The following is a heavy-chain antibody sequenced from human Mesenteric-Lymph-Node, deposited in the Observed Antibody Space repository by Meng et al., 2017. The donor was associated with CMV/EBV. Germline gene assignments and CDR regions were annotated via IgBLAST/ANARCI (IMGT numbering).Heavy chain of an antibody. V-gene: IGHV3-33*01. CDR1: GFIFSTYD. CDR2: IWNGGSKK. D-gene: IGHD3-22*01. Sequence: SCAASGFIFSTYDMRWVRQTPGKGLEWVALIWNGGSKKSFADSVKGRFTISRDNAKNSLYLQMTSLRADDTAVYYCARSRDYYDWWGQGTLVTVSS. CDR3: ARSRDYYDW. J-gene: IGHJ1*01.